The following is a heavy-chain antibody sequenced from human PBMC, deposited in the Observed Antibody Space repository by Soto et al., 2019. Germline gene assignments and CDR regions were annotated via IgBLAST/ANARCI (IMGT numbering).Heavy chain of an antibody. Sequence: QVQLVQSGAEVKKPGASVKVSCKASGYTFTSYGISWVRQAPGQGLEWMGWISAYNGNTNYAQKLQGRVTMTTDTSTSTAYMELRSLRSDDTAVYYWAREQETVSSSWSDAFDIWGQGTMVTVSS. CDR3: AREQETVSSSWSDAFDI. V-gene: IGHV1-18*01. J-gene: IGHJ3*02. D-gene: IGHD6-13*01. CDR1: GYTFTSYG. CDR2: ISAYNGNT.